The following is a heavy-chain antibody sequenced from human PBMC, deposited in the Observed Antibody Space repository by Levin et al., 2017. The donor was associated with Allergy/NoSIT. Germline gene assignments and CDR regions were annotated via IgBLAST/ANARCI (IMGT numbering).Heavy chain of an antibody. V-gene: IGHV3-48*01. Sequence: GGSLRLSCAASGFTFSSYSINWVRQAPGKGLEWVSYISSSSSTIYYADSVKGRFTISRDNAKNSLYLQMNSLRAEDTAVYYCARSPPTPDYYYGMDVWGQGTTVTVSS. CDR2: ISSSSSTI. J-gene: IGHJ6*02. CDR3: ARSPPTPDYYYGMDV. CDR1: GFTFSSYS.